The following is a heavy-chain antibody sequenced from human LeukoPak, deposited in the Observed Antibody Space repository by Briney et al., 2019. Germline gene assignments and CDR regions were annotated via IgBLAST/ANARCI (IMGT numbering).Heavy chain of an antibody. CDR1: GYTFTSYY. J-gene: IGHJ4*02. CDR3: AREGLGELTLDY. D-gene: IGHD3-16*01. CDR2: INPSGGST. Sequence: ASVKVSCKASGYTFTSYYMHWVRQAPGQGLEWMGIINPSGGSTSYAQKFQGRVTMTRDTSTSIVYMELSSLRSDDTAVYYCAREGLGELTLDYWGQGTLVTVSS. V-gene: IGHV1-46*01.